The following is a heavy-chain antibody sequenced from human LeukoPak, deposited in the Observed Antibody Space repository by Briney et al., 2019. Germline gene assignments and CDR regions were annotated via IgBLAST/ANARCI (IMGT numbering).Heavy chain of an antibody. CDR2: INPSGGST. J-gene: IGHJ6*03. CDR3: ARGGDFYYYYMDV. D-gene: IGHD2-15*01. V-gene: IGHV1-46*01. CDR1: GYTFTTYY. Sequence: ASVKVSCKASGYTFTTYYIHWVRQAPGQELEWMGIINPSGGSTSFAQKFQGRLTMTRDTSTSTVYMELSSLSSEDTAVYYCARGGDFYYYYMDVWGKGTTVTVSS.